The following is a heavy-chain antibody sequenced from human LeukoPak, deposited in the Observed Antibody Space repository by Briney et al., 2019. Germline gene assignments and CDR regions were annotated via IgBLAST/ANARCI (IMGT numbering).Heavy chain of an antibody. D-gene: IGHD3-22*01. CDR3: AREGYYYDSSGPIDY. V-gene: IGHV4-31*03. J-gene: IGHJ4*02. CDR1: GGSISSAPYY. CDR2: ISHSGNT. Sequence: SQTLSLTCTVSGGSISSAPYYWSWIRQRPGKGLEWIGYISHSGNTYYNPSLKSRLNISADTSRNQFSLKLRSVTAADTALYFCAREGYYYDSSGPIDYWGQGTRVTVSS.